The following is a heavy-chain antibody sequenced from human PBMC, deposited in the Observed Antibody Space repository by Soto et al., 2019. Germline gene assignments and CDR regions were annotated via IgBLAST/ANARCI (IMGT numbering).Heavy chain of an antibody. CDR1: GYTLTELS. CDR3: ATCITGTYWFDP. CDR2: FDPEDGET. V-gene: IGHV1-24*01. J-gene: IGHJ5*02. D-gene: IGHD1-7*01. Sequence: ASVKVSCKVSGYTLTELSMHWVRQAPGKGLERMGGFDPEDGETIYAQKFQGRVTMTEDTSTDTAYMELSSLRSEDTAVYYCATCITGTYWFDPWGQGTLVTVSS.